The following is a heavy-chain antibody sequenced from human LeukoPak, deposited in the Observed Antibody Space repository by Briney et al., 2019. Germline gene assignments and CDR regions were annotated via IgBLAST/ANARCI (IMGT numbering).Heavy chain of an antibody. CDR2: INPNSGGT. Sequence: GASVKVSCKASGYTFTGYYMHWVRQAPGQGLEWMGWINPNSGGTNYAQKFQGRVTMTRDTSISTAYMELSRLRSDDTAVYYCASETLGYCSGGSCYFEEYNWFDPWGQGTLATVSS. J-gene: IGHJ5*02. CDR3: ASETLGYCSGGSCYFEEYNWFDP. CDR1: GYTFTGYY. D-gene: IGHD2-15*01. V-gene: IGHV1-2*02.